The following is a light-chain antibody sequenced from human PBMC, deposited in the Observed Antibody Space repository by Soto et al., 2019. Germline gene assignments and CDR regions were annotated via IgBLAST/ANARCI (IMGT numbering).Light chain of an antibody. CDR3: QQYSDCPIA. CDR1: QSVSDN. J-gene: IGKJ5*01. V-gene: IGKV3-15*01. Sequence: EIIMTQSPATLSVSPGERVTLSGRASQSVSDNVAWYQQRPGQSPRLLMHSASARAAGLPARFSGSGSGTEFSLAIHSLQSEDFAVYFCQQYSDCPIAFGQGTRLEIK. CDR2: SAS.